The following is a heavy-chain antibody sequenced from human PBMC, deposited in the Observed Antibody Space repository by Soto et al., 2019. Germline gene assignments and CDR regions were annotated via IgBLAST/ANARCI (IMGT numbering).Heavy chain of an antibody. CDR1: EFTFDKYY. CDR2: IKPDGSEQ. CDR3: ARDGGSSGLKVMDY. V-gene: IGHV3-7*01. J-gene: IGHJ4*02. D-gene: IGHD3-22*01. Sequence: GGSLRLSCAASEFTFDKYYMTWVRKAPGKGPEWVDNIKPDGSEQYYVDSVKGRFTISRDNANNSLYLQMNSLRAEDTAVYYCARDGGSSGLKVMDYWGQGTLVTVSS.